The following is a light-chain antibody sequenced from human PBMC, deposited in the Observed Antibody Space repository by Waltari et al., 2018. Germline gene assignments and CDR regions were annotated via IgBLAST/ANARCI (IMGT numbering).Light chain of an antibody. J-gene: IGLJ1*01. V-gene: IGLV1-44*01. CDR3: AGWDDSLNGYV. CDR1: STNIGSSY. Sequence: QSVLTQPPSASGTPGQRVTISCSGSSTNIGSSYVNWYQQLPGPAPKLLIYSTNLRPSGVPDRFSGSKSGTSASLAISGLQSEDEADYYCAGWDDSLNGYVFGAATKVTVL. CDR2: STN.